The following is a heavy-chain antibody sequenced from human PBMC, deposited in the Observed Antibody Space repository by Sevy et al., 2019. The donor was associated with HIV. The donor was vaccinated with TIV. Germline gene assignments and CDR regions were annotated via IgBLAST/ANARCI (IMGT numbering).Heavy chain of an antibody. J-gene: IGHJ4*02. CDR1: GFTLSTHV. Sequence: GRSLRLSCEVSGFTLSTHVMHWVRQAPGKGLEWVAGISYDESTQYYGDSVKGRFTISRDNSKNTLYLQMNSLRPEDTAVYYCAKDPRPYGDNVEGFDYWGQGTLVTVSS. D-gene: IGHD4-17*01. CDR2: ISYDESTQ. CDR3: AKDPRPYGDNVEGFDY. V-gene: IGHV3-30*18.